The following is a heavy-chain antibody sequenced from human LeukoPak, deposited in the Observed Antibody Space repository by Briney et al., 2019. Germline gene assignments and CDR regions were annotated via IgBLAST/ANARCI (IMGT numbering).Heavy chain of an antibody. Sequence: GRSLRLSCAASGFTVSSTYMTWVRQAPGKGLEWVSVIHSGDNTYYADSVKGRFTISRDNSKNTFYLQMNSLRVEDTAVYYCASLTRDYWGQGTLVTVSS. J-gene: IGHJ4*02. CDR2: IHSGDNT. D-gene: IGHD4/OR15-4a*01. V-gene: IGHV3-53*01. CDR3: ASLTRDY. CDR1: GFTVSSTY.